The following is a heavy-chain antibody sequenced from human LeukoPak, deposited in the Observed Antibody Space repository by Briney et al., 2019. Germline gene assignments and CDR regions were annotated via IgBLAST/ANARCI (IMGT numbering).Heavy chain of an antibody. CDR2: IIPIFGTA. CDR1: GGTFSSYA. Sequence: GASVKVSCKASGGTFSSYAISWVRQAPGQGLEWMGGIIPIFGTANYAQKFQGRVTITADKSTSTAYMELSSLRSEDTAVYYCARTWLGHDAFDIWGQGTMVTVSS. J-gene: IGHJ3*02. D-gene: IGHD3-10*01. CDR3: ARTWLGHDAFDI. V-gene: IGHV1-69*06.